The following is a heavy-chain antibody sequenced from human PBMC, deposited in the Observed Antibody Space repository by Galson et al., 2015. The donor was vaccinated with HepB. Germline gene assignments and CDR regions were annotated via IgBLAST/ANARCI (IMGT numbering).Heavy chain of an antibody. J-gene: IGHJ4*02. Sequence: SLRLSCAASGFIFNTYWMSWVRLAPGKGLEWVANIKQDGSEKYYVDSVKGRFTISRDNAKNSLYLQMNSLRAEDTAVYYCARDWGPYGSGSDYWGQGTLVSVSS. CDR2: IKQDGSEK. CDR3: ARDWGPYGSGSDY. V-gene: IGHV3-7*03. D-gene: IGHD3-10*01. CDR1: GFIFNTYW.